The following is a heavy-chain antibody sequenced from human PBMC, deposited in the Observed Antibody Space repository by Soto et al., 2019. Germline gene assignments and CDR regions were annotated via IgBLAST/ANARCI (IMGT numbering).Heavy chain of an antibody. CDR2: IYFSEST. Sequence: SETLSLTCNVSGGSISSGDYYWSLIRQPPGKGLEWIGYIYFSESTSYNPSLKSRVTISGDKSKNQFSLRLTSVTAADTAVYYCGILDMRTFGGVIGTNDAFYSCGQGKMVTVSS. CDR1: GGSISSGDYY. V-gene: IGHV4-30-4*01. CDR3: GILDMRTFGGVIGTNDAFYS. D-gene: IGHD3-16*02. J-gene: IGHJ3*02.